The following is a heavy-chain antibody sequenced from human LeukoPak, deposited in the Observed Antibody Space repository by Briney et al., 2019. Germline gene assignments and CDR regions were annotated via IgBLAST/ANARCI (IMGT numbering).Heavy chain of an antibody. D-gene: IGHD3-22*01. V-gene: IGHV4-59*12. CDR3: ARERYYDSSGYT. J-gene: IGHJ4*02. Sequence: SETLSLTCTVSGGSISSYYWSWIRQPPGKGLEWIGYIYYSGSTNYNPSLKSRVTISVDTSKNQFSLKLSSVTAADTAVYYCARERYYDSSGYTWGQGTLVTVSS. CDR2: IYYSGST. CDR1: GGSISSYY.